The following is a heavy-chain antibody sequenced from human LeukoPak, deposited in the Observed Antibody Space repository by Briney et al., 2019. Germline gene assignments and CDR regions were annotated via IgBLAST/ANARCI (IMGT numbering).Heavy chain of an antibody. V-gene: IGHV3-15*01. J-gene: IGHJ4*02. CDR1: GFTFSNAW. Sequence: GGSLRLSCAASGFTFSNAWMSWVRQAPGKGLEWVGRIKSKTDGGTTEYAAPVKGRFTISRDDSKNTLYLQMNSLKTEDTAVYYCTTGFDVWGSCFDYWGQGTLVTVSS. CDR3: TTGFDVWGSCFDY. CDR2: IKSKTDGGTT. D-gene: IGHD3-16*01.